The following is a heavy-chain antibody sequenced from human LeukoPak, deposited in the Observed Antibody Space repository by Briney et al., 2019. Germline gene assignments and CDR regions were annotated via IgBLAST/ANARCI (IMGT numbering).Heavy chain of an antibody. Sequence: SVKVSCKASGGTFSSYAISWVPQAPGQGLEWMGGIIPIFGTANYAQKFQGRVTITTDESTSTAYMELSSLRSEDTAVYYCARDSSPNRDGYNYWFDPWGQGTLVTVSS. CDR2: IIPIFGTA. CDR1: GGTFSSYA. CDR3: ARDSSPNRDGYNYWFDP. D-gene: IGHD5-24*01. V-gene: IGHV1-69*05. J-gene: IGHJ5*02.